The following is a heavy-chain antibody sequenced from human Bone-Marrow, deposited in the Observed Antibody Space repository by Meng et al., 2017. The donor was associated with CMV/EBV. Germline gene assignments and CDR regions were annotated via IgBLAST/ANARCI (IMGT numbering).Heavy chain of an antibody. CDR3: AKKVSGNAPLDY. D-gene: IGHD5/OR15-5a*01. CDR1: GFTVSNNY. V-gene: IGHV3-23*01. J-gene: IGHJ4*02. CDR2: ISGGGSTT. Sequence: GESLKISCAASGFTVSNNYMHWVRQAPGKGLEWVSVISGGGSTTYYADSVKGRFTLSRDNSKNTVYLQMNSLRADDTAVYYCAKKVSGNAPLDYWGQGTLVTVSS.